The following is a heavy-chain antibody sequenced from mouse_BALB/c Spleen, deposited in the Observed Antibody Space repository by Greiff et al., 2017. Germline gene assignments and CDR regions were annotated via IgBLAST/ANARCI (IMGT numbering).Heavy chain of an antibody. CDR2: IRLKSNNYAT. V-gene: IGHV6-6*02. CDR3: TRIYYANPDYFDY. Sequence: EVMLVESGGGLVQPGGSMKLSCVASGFTFSNYWMNWVRQSPEKGLEWVAEIRLKSNNYATHYAESVKGRFTISRDDSKSSVYLQMNNLRAEDTGIYYCTRIYYANPDYFDYWGQGTTLTVSS. D-gene: IGHD2-1*01. J-gene: IGHJ2*01. CDR1: GFTFSNYW.